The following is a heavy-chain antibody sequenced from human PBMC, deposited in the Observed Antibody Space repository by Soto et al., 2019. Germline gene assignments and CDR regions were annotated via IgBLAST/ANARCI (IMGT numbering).Heavy chain of an antibody. D-gene: IGHD3-10*01. CDR2: IKQDGSGK. J-gene: IGHJ4*02. CDR3: ATISGSSYSPLPY. CDR1: GFTFSSYW. V-gene: IGHV3-7*01. Sequence: GSLRLSCAASGFTFSSYWMSWVRQAPGKGLEWVANIKQDGSGKYYVDSVKGRFTISRDNAKNSLYLQMNSLRAEDTAVYLCATISGSSYSPLPYWGQGTLVTVSS.